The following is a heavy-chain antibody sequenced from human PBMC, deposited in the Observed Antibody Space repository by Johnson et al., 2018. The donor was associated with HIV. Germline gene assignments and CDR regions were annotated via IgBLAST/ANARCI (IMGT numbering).Heavy chain of an antibody. CDR3: VRDRGTVVIWSDAFDV. CDR2: ITWNGGGT. CDR1: GFTFDDYG. Sequence: VQLVESGGSMVRPGGSRRLSCAVSGFTFDDYGMSWVRQAPGKGLEWVSGITWNGGGTHYADSVKGRFTISRDNAKNSLYLQMNSLRGEDSAVYYCVRDRGTVVIWSDAFDVWGQGTVVTVSS. J-gene: IGHJ3*01. D-gene: IGHD3-22*01. V-gene: IGHV3-20*04.